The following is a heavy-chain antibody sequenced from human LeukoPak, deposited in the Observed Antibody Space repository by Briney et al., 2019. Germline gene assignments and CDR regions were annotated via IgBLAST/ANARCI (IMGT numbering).Heavy chain of an antibody. V-gene: IGHV5-51*01. CDR1: GYSFTSYW. D-gene: IGHD5-24*01. CDR3: ARCDPAPDGYNIHGQFDY. Sequence: GESLKISCKGSGYSFTSYWIGWVRQMPGKSLEWMGIIYPGDSDTRYSPSFQGQVTISADKSISTAYLQWSSLKASDTAMYYCARCDPAPDGYNIHGQFDYWGQGTLVTVSS. J-gene: IGHJ4*02. CDR2: IYPGDSDT.